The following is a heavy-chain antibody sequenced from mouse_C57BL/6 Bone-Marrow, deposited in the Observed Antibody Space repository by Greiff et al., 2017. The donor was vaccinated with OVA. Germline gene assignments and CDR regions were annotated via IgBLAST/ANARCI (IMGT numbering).Heavy chain of an antibody. CDR2: ISSGGSYT. Sequence: EVMLVESGGDLVKPGGSLKLSCAASGFTFSSYGMSWVRQTPDKRLEWVATISSGGSYTYYPDSVKGRFTISRDNAKNTLYLQMSSLKSEDTAMYYCARVYYGSSYYWGQGTTLTVSS. J-gene: IGHJ2*01. V-gene: IGHV5-6*01. CDR1: GFTFSSYG. CDR3: ARVYYGSSYY. D-gene: IGHD1-1*01.